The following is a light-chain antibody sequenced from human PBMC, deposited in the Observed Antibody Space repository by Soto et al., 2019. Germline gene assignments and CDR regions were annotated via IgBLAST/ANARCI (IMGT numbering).Light chain of an antibody. CDR2: DAI. CDR1: QTVYRF. CDR3: KHRAAGPLT. V-gene: IGKV3-11*01. J-gene: IGKJ1*01. Sequence: EVVLTQSPATLSLSPGQRATLFCRASQTVYRFLAWYQQRPGQAPRLLIYDAIYRATGIPDRFSGSGSGTDFTPTLPSLKPKDFGVYYCKHRAAGPLTFGQGP.